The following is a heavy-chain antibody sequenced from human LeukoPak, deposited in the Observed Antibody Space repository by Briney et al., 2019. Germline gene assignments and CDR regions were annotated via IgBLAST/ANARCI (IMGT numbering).Heavy chain of an antibody. CDR1: GGTFSSYA. V-gene: IGHV1-69*06. CDR2: IIPIFGTA. D-gene: IGHD5-18*01. J-gene: IGHJ3*02. Sequence: SVKVSRKASGGTFSSYAISWARQAPGQGLEWMGGIIPIFGTANYAQKFQGRVTITADKSTSTAYMELSSLRSEDTAVYYCARAQGVQLWLREAFDIWGQGTMVTVSS. CDR3: ARAQGVQLWLREAFDI.